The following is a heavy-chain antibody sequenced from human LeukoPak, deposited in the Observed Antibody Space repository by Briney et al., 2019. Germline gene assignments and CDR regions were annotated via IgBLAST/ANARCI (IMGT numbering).Heavy chain of an antibody. CDR2: ISWNSGSI. Sequence: GGSLRLSCAASGFTFSSYAMSWVRQAPGKGLEWVSGISWNSGSIGYADSVKGRFTISRDNAKNSLYLQMNSLRAEDTALYYCAKDVGATIYYGMDVWGQGTTVTVSS. D-gene: IGHD1-26*01. CDR1: GFTFSSYA. CDR3: AKDVGATIYYGMDV. V-gene: IGHV3-9*01. J-gene: IGHJ6*02.